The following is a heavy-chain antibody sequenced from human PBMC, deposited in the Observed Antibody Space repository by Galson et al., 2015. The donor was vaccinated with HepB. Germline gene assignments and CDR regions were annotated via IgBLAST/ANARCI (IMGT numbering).Heavy chain of an antibody. Sequence: SVKVSCKASGGTFSSYAISWVRQAPGQGLEWMGRIIPILGIANYAQKFQGRVTITADKSTSTAYMELSSLRSEDTAVYYCARGPGELRYFDWRRDYYYGMDVWGQGTTVTVSS. V-gene: IGHV1-69*04. J-gene: IGHJ6*02. CDR1: GGTFSSYA. CDR3: ARGPGELRYFDWRRDYYYGMDV. CDR2: IIPILGIA. D-gene: IGHD3-9*01.